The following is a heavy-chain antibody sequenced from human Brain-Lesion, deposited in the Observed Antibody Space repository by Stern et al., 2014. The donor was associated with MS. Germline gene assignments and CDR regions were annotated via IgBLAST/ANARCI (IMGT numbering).Heavy chain of an antibody. CDR3: AGEEDIRYCSGGSCTGNWFDP. CDR2: IYYSGNT. V-gene: IGHV4-39*01. J-gene: IGHJ5*02. Sequence: QLQLQESGPGLVKPSETLSLTCTVAGGSVSSTSYAWAWIRQPPGKGLEWIGTIYYSGNTYYSPSLKSRLTISLATSKNQFSRQRGSGTAADTAVYYCAGEEDIRYCSGGSCTGNWFDPWGQGTLVTVSS. CDR1: GGSVSSTSYA. D-gene: IGHD2-15*01.